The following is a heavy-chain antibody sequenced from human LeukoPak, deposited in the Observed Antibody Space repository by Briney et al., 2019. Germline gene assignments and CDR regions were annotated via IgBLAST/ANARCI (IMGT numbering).Heavy chain of an antibody. J-gene: IGHJ4*02. D-gene: IGHD6-13*01. V-gene: IGHV3-21*01. CDR1: GFTFSSYS. CDR2: ISSSSSYI. Sequence: PGGSLRLSCAASGFTFSSYSMNWVRQAPGKGLEWVSSISSSSSYIYYADSVKGRFTISRDNAKNSLYLQMNSLRAEDTAVYYCARSPGYSSSPADYWGQGTLVTVSS. CDR3: ARSPGYSSSPADY.